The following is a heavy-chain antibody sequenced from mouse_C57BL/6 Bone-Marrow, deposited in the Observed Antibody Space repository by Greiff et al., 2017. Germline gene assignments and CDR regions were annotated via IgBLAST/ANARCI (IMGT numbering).Heavy chain of an antibody. CDR3: ARGTGYGNFYWYFDV. Sequence: VQVVESGPGLVHPSQSLSITCTVSGFSLTSYGVHWVRQSPGKGLEWLGVIWSGGSTDYNAAFISRLSISKDNSKSQVFFKMNSLQADDTAIYYCARGTGYGNFYWYFDVWGTGTTVTVSS. V-gene: IGHV2-2*01. CDR2: IWSGGST. J-gene: IGHJ1*03. D-gene: IGHD2-1*01. CDR1: GFSLTSYG.